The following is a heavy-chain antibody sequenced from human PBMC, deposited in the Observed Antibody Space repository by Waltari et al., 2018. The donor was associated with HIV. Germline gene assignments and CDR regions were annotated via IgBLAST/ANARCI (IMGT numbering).Heavy chain of an antibody. J-gene: IGHJ6*02. Sequence: EVQLVESGGGLVRPGGSLRLSCAVSGFSVSSSYMSWVRQAPGKGLEWVSVIYSGGSTYYADSVKGRFTISRHNSKNTLYLQMNSLRAEDTAVYYCASDSSGSVYTLDVWGQGTTVTVSS. V-gene: IGHV3-53*04. CDR1: GFSVSSSY. D-gene: IGHD6-19*01. CDR3: ASDSSGSVYTLDV. CDR2: IYSGGST.